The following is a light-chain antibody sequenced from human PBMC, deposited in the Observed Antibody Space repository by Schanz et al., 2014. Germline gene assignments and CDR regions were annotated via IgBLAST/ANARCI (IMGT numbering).Light chain of an antibody. J-gene: IGLJ3*02. CDR3: NSHARSTILV. Sequence: QSALTQPPSASGSPGQSVTISCTGTSSDVGGYNYVSWYQQHPGKAPKLMISEVSKRPSGVPDRFSGSKSGNTASLTISGLQAGDEADYYCNSHARSTILVFGGGTKLTVL. CDR1: SSDVGGYNY. V-gene: IGLV2-8*01. CDR2: EVS.